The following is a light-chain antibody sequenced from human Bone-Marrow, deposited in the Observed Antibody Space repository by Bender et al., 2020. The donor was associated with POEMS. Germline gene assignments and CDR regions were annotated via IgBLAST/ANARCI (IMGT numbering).Light chain of an antibody. J-gene: IGLJ3*02. V-gene: IGLV1-47*02. CDR2: TNN. CDR3: AAWIDSLGAWV. Sequence: QSVLTQPPSASGTPGQSVTISCSGSSSTFGNSDVFWYQQLPGTAPKLLIYTNNQRPSGVPYRFSGSKSGTSASLAISGLRSEGEADYYCAAWIDSLGAWVFGGGTKLTVL. CDR1: SSTFGNSD.